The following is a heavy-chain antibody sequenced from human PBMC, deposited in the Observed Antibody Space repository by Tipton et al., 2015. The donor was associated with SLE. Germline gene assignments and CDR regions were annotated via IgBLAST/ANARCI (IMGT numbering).Heavy chain of an antibody. CDR2: IYYSGGT. V-gene: IGHV4-59*01. CDR1: GGSISSYY. Sequence: TLSLTCTVSGGSISSYYWSWIRQPPGKGLEWIGYIYYSGGTNYNPSLKSRVTISVDTSKNQFSLKLSSVTAADTAVYYCASGLGGNSGAFDIWGQGTMVAVSS. D-gene: IGHD4-23*01. CDR3: ASGLGGNSGAFDI. J-gene: IGHJ3*02.